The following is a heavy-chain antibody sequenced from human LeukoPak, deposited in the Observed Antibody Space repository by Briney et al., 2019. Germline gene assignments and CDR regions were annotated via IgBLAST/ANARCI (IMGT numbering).Heavy chain of an antibody. J-gene: IGHJ4*02. CDR1: GFTFSSYW. Sequence: GGSLRLSCAASGFTFSSYWMSWVRQAPGKGLEWVANIKQDGSEKYYVDSVKGRFTISRDNAKNSLYLQMNSLRAEETAVYYCARAPILGYYGSGSYYNVFYFDQWGQGTLATVSS. CDR3: ARAPILGYYGSGSYYNVFYFDQ. CDR2: IKQDGSEK. V-gene: IGHV3-7*01. D-gene: IGHD3-10*01.